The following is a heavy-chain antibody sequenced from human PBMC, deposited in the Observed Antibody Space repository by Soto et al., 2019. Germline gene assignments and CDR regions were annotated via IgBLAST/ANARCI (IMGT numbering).Heavy chain of an antibody. J-gene: IGHJ4*02. CDR2: ISYNEKNK. D-gene: IGHD3-16*01. Sequence: QAQLVESGGGVVQPGTSLRLSCSASGFTLNNYAMHWVRQVPGKGLEWLAFISYNEKNKYYGDAVRGRFTISRDDSKNTLYPHMNSLRSDDPAVYYCATDGVNYVVSGLYYSDHWGQGTLVTVSS. V-gene: IGHV3-30*04. CDR1: GFTLNNYA. CDR3: ATDGVNYVVSGLYYSDH.